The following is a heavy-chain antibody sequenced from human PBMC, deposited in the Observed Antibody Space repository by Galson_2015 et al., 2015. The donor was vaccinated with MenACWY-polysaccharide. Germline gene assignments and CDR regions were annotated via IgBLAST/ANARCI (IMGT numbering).Heavy chain of an antibody. Sequence: PALVKPTQTLTLTCTFSGFSLSTSKVGVGWVRQPPGKALEWLAVVFWDDDKRYNPSLKSRVTITKDTSKNQVVLKMTNMEPEDTATYYCAHRLSGTEWYVYLFDYWGQGTLVTVSS. CDR3: AHRLSGTEWYVYLFDY. V-gene: IGHV2-5*02. J-gene: IGHJ4*02. D-gene: IGHD3-3*01. CDR1: GFSLSTSKVG. CDR2: VFWDDDK.